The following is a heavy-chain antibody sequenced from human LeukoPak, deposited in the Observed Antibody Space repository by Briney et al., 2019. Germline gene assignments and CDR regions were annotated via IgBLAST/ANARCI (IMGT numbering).Heavy chain of an antibody. Sequence: SVKVSRKASGGTFSSYAISWVRQAPGQGLEWMGGIIPIFGTANYAQKFQGRVTITTDESTSTAYMELSSLRSEDTAVYYCARGLATRNYFDYWGQGTLVTVSS. CDR3: ARGLATRNYFDY. CDR1: GGTFSSYA. V-gene: IGHV1-69*05. CDR2: IIPIFGTA. D-gene: IGHD5-24*01. J-gene: IGHJ4*02.